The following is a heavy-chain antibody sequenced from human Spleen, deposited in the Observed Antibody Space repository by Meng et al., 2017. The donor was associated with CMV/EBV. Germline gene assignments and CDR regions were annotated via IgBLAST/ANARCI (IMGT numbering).Heavy chain of an antibody. CDR2: IRTGGSHS. J-gene: IGHJ5*02. CDR1: GFTSNNYG. Sequence: GESLKISCSTSGFTSNNYGIHWVRQAPGKGLEWVAFIRTGGSHSFHAESVKGRFTISRDNSNNTLYLQLNSLRAEDTGVYFCAKDIPMRRGVTAWFDPLGQGTLVTVSS. D-gene: IGHD3-10*01. V-gene: IGHV3-30*02. CDR3: AKDIPMRRGVTAWFDP.